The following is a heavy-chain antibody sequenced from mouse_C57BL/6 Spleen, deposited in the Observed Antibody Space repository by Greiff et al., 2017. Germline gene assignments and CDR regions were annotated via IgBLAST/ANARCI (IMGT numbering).Heavy chain of an antibody. V-gene: IGHV5-4*01. J-gene: IGHJ4*01. Sequence: EVQLVESGGGLVKPGGSLKLSCAASGFTFSSYAMSWVRQTPEKRLEWVATISDGGSYTYYPDNVKGRFTISRDNAKNNLYLQMSHLKSEDTAMYYCARRFDAMDYWGQGTSVTVSS. CDR2: ISDGGSYT. CDR3: ARRFDAMDY. CDR1: GFTFSSYA.